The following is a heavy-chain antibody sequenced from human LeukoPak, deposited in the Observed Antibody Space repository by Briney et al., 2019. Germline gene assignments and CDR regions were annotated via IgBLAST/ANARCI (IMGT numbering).Heavy chain of an antibody. Sequence: QTGGSLRLSCAASGFTFSSYEMNWVRQAPGKGLEWVSYISSSGSTIYYADSVKGRFTISRDNAKNSLYLQMNSLRAEGTAVYYCARVTRGYSYGVDYWGQGTLVTVSS. D-gene: IGHD5-18*01. V-gene: IGHV3-48*03. J-gene: IGHJ4*02. CDR1: GFTFSSYE. CDR2: ISSSGSTI. CDR3: ARVTRGYSYGVDY.